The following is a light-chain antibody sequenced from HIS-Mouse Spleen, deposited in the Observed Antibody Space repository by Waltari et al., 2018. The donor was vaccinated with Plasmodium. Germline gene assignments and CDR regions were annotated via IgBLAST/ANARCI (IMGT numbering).Light chain of an antibody. J-gene: IGLJ2*01. V-gene: IGLV1-44*01. Sequence: QSVLTQPPSASGTPGQRVTISCSGSSSNIGSNTVNWYQQLPGTAPKRLIYSNNQRPPGVPARFSGSKSGTSASLAISGLQSEDEADYYCAAWDDSLNGPVFGGGTKLTVL. CDR3: AAWDDSLNGPV. CDR2: SNN. CDR1: SSNIGSNT.